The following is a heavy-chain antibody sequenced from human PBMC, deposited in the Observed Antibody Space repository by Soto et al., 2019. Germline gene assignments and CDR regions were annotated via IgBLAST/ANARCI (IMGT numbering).Heavy chain of an antibody. CDR3: ARVFSSGSGWMYYFDF. CDR1: SDSIAGENW. J-gene: IGHJ4*02. Sequence: QVQLQESGPGLVKPSETLSLTCTVSSDSIAGENWWSWVRQPPGLGLEWIGEVFHTGGTNYNPSLKSRVTMEVDKSKNQFSLKLISATAAHTAVYYCARVFSSGSGWMYYFDFWGQGTLVSVSS. CDR2: VFHTGGT. D-gene: IGHD6-19*01. V-gene: IGHV4-4*02.